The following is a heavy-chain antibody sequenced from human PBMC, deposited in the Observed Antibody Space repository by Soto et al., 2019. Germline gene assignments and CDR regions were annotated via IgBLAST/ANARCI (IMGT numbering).Heavy chain of an antibody. CDR3: ASGGHVVVVTAALDY. V-gene: IGHV1-46*01. CDR2: VNPSGGHT. J-gene: IGHJ4*02. CDR1: GDTFTDYY. Sequence: QVQLMQSGAEVKKPGASVKVSCKASGDTFTDYYIHWVRQAPGQGLEWMGTVNPSGGHTTYAQHFLGRVTMTRDTSTSTLYMELTSLTSDDTAIYYCASGGHVVVVTAALDYWGQVTLVTVSS. D-gene: IGHD2-21*02.